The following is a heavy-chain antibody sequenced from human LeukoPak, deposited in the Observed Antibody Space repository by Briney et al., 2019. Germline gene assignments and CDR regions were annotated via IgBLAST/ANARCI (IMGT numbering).Heavy chain of an antibody. Sequence: GESLKISCKGSGYSFTRYWIGWVRQMPGKGLECMGIIYPADSDTRYSPSFQGQVTISADKSISTAYLQWSSLKASDTAMYYCARAYSSSRMNFDYWGQGTLVTVSS. CDR2: IYPADSDT. J-gene: IGHJ4*02. D-gene: IGHD6-13*01. CDR1: GYSFTRYW. V-gene: IGHV5-51*01. CDR3: ARAYSSSRMNFDY.